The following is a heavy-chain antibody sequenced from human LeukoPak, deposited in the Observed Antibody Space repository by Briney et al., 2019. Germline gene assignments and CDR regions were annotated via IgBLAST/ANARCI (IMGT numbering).Heavy chain of an antibody. J-gene: IGHJ4*02. V-gene: IGHV1-24*01. D-gene: IGHD3-22*01. CDR2: FDPEDGET. Sequence: ASVKVSCKVSGYTLTELSMHWVRQAPGKGLEWMGGFDPEDGETIYAQKFQGRVTMTEDTSTDTAYMELSSLRSEDTAVYYCATYVVVVITTIRENYYFDYWGQGTLVTVSS. CDR1: GYTLTELS. CDR3: ATYVVVVITTIRENYYFDY.